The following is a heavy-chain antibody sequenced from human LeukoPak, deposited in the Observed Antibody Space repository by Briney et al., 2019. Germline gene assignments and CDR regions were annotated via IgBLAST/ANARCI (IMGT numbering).Heavy chain of an antibody. D-gene: IGHD3-10*01. Sequence: GESLKISCKGSGCSFTTYWIGWLRQMPGKGLEWLGIIYPVDSDTRYSPAFQGQVTISADKSISTAYLQWSSLKASDTAIYYCARLPRITMPRRVIVPYYFDYWGLGTPVSVSS. CDR3: ARLPRITMPRRVIVPYYFDY. J-gene: IGHJ4*02. CDR2: IYPVDSDT. V-gene: IGHV5-51*01. CDR1: GCSFTTYW.